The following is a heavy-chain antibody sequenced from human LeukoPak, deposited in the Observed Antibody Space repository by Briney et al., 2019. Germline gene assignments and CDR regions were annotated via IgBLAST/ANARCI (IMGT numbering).Heavy chain of an antibody. D-gene: IGHD5-18*01. CDR1: GYTFTSYD. Sequence: GASVKVSCKASGYTFTSYDINWVRQATGQGLEWMGWMNPNSGNTGYAQKFQGRVTMTRNTSISTAYMELSSLRSEDTAVYYCARGPKVRRIQLWLRGLYYFDYWGQGTLVTVSS. CDR2: MNPNSGNT. J-gene: IGHJ4*02. CDR3: ARGPKVRRIQLWLRGLYYFDY. V-gene: IGHV1-8*02.